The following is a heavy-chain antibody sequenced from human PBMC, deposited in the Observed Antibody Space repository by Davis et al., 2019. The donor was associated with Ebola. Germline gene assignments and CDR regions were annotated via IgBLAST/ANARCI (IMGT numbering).Heavy chain of an antibody. CDR2: INPSGGT. CDR3: ARHSATYRKYFDY. V-gene: IGHV4-34*01. CDR1: GFTFSSYD. Sequence: ESLKISCAASGFTFSSYDMSWVRQPPGKGLEWIGEINPSGGTTYNPSLKSRVTISLDTSRNQFSLKLSSVTAADTAVYFCARHSATYRKYFDYRGQGTLVTVSS. D-gene: IGHD1-26*01. J-gene: IGHJ4*02.